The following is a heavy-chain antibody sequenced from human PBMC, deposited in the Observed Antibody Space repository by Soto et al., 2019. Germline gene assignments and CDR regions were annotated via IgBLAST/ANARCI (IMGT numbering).Heavy chain of an antibody. CDR2: INPNSRGT. V-gene: IGHV1-2*02. J-gene: IGHJ5*02. CDR1: GYTFTDYF. Sequence: QVQLVQSGAEVKKPGASVKVSCKASGYTFTDYFIHWVRQAPGQGFEWMGWINPNSRGTNYAQKFQGRVTMTRDTSNNTAYMELRGLRYDDTAVYYCARVTLKAGNCFDPWGQGTLVTVSS. CDR3: ARVTLKAGNCFDP.